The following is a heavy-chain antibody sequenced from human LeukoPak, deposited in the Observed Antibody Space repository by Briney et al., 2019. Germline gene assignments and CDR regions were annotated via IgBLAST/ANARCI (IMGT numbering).Heavy chain of an antibody. CDR1: GFTFSSYA. Sequence: SGGSLRLSCAASGFTFSSYAMHWVRQAPGKGLEWVAVISYDGSNKYYADSVKGRFTISRDNSKNTLYLQMNSLRAEDTAVYYCAKAGGRGSGSYWWSFDYWGQGTLVTVSS. V-gene: IGHV3-30*07. D-gene: IGHD3-10*01. J-gene: IGHJ4*02. CDR2: ISYDGSNK. CDR3: AKAGGRGSGSYWWSFDY.